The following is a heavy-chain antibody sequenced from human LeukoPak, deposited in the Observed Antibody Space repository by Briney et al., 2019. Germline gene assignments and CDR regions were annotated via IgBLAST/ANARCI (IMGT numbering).Heavy chain of an antibody. J-gene: IGHJ3*02. V-gene: IGHV3-21*01. CDR2: ISSSSSFI. CDR3: ASYGDYNDAFNI. D-gene: IGHD4-17*01. CDR1: GFTFSSYS. Sequence: GGSLRLSCAASGFTFSSYSMNWVRQAPGKGLEWVSSISSSSSFIYYADSVKGRFTISRDNAKNSLYLQVNSLRAEDTAVYYCASYGDYNDAFNIWGQGTMVTVSS.